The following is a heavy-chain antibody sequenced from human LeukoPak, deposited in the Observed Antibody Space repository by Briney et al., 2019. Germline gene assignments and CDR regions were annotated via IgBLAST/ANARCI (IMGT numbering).Heavy chain of an antibody. D-gene: IGHD3-3*01. Sequence: GGSLRLSCVASGFTFSSYAMSWVRQAPGEGLEWVSAISGSGGSTYYAASVKGRFTISRDNSKNTLYLQMNSLRAEDTAVYYCAKDWRDFWSGYYSRGYYFDYWGQGTLVTVSS. CDR1: GFTFSSYA. CDR2: ISGSGGST. CDR3: AKDWRDFWSGYYSRGYYFDY. J-gene: IGHJ4*02. V-gene: IGHV3-23*01.